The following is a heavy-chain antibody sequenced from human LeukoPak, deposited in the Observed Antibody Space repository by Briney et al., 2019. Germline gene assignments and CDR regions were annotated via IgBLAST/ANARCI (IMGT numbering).Heavy chain of an antibody. CDR2: INHSGST. D-gene: IGHD3-22*01. CDR1: GGSFSGYY. CDR3: ARSVYYYDSSGWGYFDY. J-gene: IGHJ4*02. V-gene: IGHV4-34*01. Sequence: PSETLSLTCAVYGGSFSGYYWSWIRQPPGKGLEWIGEINHSGSTNYNPSLKSRVTISVDTSKNQFSLKLSSVTAADTAVYYCARSVYYYDSSGWGYFDYWGQGTLVTVSS.